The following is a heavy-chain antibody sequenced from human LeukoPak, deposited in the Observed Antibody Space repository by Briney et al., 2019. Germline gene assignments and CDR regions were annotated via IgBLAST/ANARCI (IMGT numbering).Heavy chain of an antibody. D-gene: IGHD2-2*02. V-gene: IGHV3-23*01. J-gene: IGHJ6*03. Sequence: GGSLRLSCAASGFTFSSYAMSWVRQAPGKGLEWVSAISGSGGSTYYADSVKGRFTISRDNSKNTLYLQMNSLRAEDTAVYYCTKYRRYLINYYYYYMDVWGKGTTVTVSS. CDR2: ISGSGGST. CDR1: GFTFSSYA. CDR3: TKYRRYLINYYYYYMDV.